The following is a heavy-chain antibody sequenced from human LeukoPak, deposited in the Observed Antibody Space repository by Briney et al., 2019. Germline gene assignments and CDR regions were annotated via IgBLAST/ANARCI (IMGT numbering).Heavy chain of an antibody. V-gene: IGHV4-34*01. J-gene: IGHJ6*02. D-gene: IGHD1-7*01. CDR1: GGSFSGYY. CDR2: INHSGST. Sequence: SETLSLTCAVYGGSFSGYYWSWIRQPPGKGPEWIGEINHSGSTNYNPSLKSRVTISVDTSKNQFSLKLSSVTAADTAVYYCARGAIGTTRTYYYYGMDVWGQGTTVTVSS. CDR3: ARGAIGTTRTYYYYGMDV.